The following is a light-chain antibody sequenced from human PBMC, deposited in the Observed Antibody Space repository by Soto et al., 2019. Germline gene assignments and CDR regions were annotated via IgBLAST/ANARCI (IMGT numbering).Light chain of an antibody. J-gene: IGLJ1*01. CDR2: DVS. Sequence: QSVLTQPRSVSGSPGQSVTLSCTGTSSDVGGYNYVSWYQQHPGEAPKLIIFDVSKRPSGVPDRFSGSKSANTASLTISGLQTEDEADYYCCSSAGTNIYVFGTATKLTVL. V-gene: IGLV2-11*01. CDR3: CSSAGTNIYV. CDR1: SSDVGGYNY.